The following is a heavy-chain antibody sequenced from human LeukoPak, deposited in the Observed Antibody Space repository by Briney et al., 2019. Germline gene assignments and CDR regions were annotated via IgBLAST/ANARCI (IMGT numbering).Heavy chain of an antibody. Sequence: GGSLRLSCAASGFTFTSYSMNWVRQAPGKGLEWVSAISNNGGYTYYADSVQGRFTISRDNSKSTLCLQMNSLRAEDTAVYYCAKQLGYCSDGSCYFPYWGQGTLVTVSS. J-gene: IGHJ4*02. V-gene: IGHV3-23*01. CDR1: GFTFTSYS. D-gene: IGHD2-15*01. CDR2: ISNNGGYT. CDR3: AKQLGYCSDGSCYFPY.